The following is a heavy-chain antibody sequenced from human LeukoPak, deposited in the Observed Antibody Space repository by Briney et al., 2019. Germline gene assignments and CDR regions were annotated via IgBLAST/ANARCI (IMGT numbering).Heavy chain of an antibody. D-gene: IGHD3-10*01. CDR2: IYYSGST. V-gene: IGHV4-39*07. CDR1: GGSISSSSYY. CDR3: ARVPSEGGELFWIGNTPWYYFDY. J-gene: IGHJ4*02. Sequence: PSETLSLTCTVSGGSISSSSYYWGWIRQPPGTGLEWIGSIYYSGSTYYNPSLKSRVTISVDTSKNQFSLKLSSVTAADTAVYYCARVPSEGGELFWIGNTPWYYFDYWGQGTLVTVSS.